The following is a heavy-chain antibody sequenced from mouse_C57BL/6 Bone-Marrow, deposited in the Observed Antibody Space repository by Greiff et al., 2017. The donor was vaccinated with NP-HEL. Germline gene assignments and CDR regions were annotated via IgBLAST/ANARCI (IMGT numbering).Heavy chain of an antibody. J-gene: IGHJ2*01. CDR2: IDPETGGT. V-gene: IGHV1-15*01. D-gene: IGHD1-1*01. CDR3: TRSIDYYGSSYNGY. CDR1: GYTFTDYE. Sequence: VKLVESGAELVRPGASVTLSCKASGYTFTDYEMHWVKQTPVHGLEWIGAIDPETGGTAYNQKFKGKAILTADKSSSTAYMELRSLTSEDSAVYYCTRSIDYYGSSYNGYWGQGTTLTVSS.